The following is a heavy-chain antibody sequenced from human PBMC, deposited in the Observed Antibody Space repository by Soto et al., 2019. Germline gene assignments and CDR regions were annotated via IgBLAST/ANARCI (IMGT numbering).Heavy chain of an antibody. CDR3: ARISYYYDSSGYYYTLFDY. Sequence: TLSLTCTVSGYSISSGSYWAWIRQPPGKALEWLALIDWDDDKYYSTSLKTRLTISKDTSKNQVVLTMTNMDPVDTATYYCARISYYYDSSGYYYTLFDYWGQGTLVTVSS. J-gene: IGHJ4*02. CDR1: GYSISSGSYW. D-gene: IGHD3-22*01. V-gene: IGHV2-70*01. CDR2: IDWDDDK.